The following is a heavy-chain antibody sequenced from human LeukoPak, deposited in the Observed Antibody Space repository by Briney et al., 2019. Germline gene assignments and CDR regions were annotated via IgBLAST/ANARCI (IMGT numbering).Heavy chain of an antibody. CDR1: GYTFTGYW. CDR2: ISPSGGST. Sequence: ASVKLSCKAFGYTFTGYWMHWVRQAPGQGPEWMGVISPSGGSTIYAQKLQGRVTMTTDTSTSTAYMELRSLRSDDSAVYYCARGFPPRRYYDSSGYYSYYFDYWGQGTLVTVSS. D-gene: IGHD3-22*01. CDR3: ARGFPPRRYYDSSGYYSYYFDY. J-gene: IGHJ4*02. V-gene: IGHV1-46*01.